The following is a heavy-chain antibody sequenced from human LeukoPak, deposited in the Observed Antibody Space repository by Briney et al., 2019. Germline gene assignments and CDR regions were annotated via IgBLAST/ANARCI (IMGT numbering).Heavy chain of an antibody. V-gene: IGHV1-18*01. CDR1: GYTFTSYG. CDR2: ISAYNGNT. D-gene: IGHD1-26*01. CDR3: ARDLGFPNWEEFDY. J-gene: IGHJ4*02. Sequence: ASVKVSCKASGYTFTSYGISWVRQAPGQGLEWMGWISAYNGNTNYAQKLQGRVTMTTDTSTSTAYMELRSLRSDDTAAYYCARDLGFPNWEEFDYWGQGTLVTVSS.